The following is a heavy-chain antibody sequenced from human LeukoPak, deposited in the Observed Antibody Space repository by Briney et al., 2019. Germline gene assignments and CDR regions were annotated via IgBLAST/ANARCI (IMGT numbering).Heavy chain of an antibody. Sequence: GGSLRLSCVGSGFTFRSHAMSWVRQAPEKGLEFVSGIYENGGTTYYADSVKGRFTISRDNSKNTLYLQMNSLRAEDTAVYHCAKDRSFYSRGSPDYWGQGTLVTVSS. CDR1: GFTFRSHA. J-gene: IGHJ4*02. CDR2: IYENGGTT. CDR3: AKDRSFYSRGSPDY. V-gene: IGHV3-23*01. D-gene: IGHD6-19*01.